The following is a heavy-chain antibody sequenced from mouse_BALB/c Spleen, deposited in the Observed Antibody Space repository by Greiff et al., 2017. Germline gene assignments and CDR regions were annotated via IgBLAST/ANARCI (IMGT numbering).Heavy chain of an antibody. V-gene: IGHV1-82*01. CDR1: GYAFSSSW. CDR3: ARFYYDYDWYFDV. Sequence: VQVVESGPELVKPGASVKISCKASGYAFSSSWMNWVKQRPGQGLEWIGRIYPGDGDTNYNGKFKGKATLTADKSSSTAYMQLSSLTSVDSAVYFCARFYYDYDWYFDVWGAGTTVTVSS. CDR2: IYPGDGDT. D-gene: IGHD2-4*01. J-gene: IGHJ1*01.